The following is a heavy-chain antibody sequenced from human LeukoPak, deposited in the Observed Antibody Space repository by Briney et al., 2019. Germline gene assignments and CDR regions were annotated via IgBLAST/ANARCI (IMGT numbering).Heavy chain of an antibody. CDR2: INPNSGGT. J-gene: IGHJ6*03. CDR3: AREGCSSTSCSYYMDV. Sequence: GASVKVSCKASGYTFTSYYMHWVRQAPGQGLERMGWINPNSGGTNYAQKFQGRVTMTRDTSISTAYMELSRLRSDDTAVYYCAREGCSSTSCSYYMDVWGKGTTVTISS. V-gene: IGHV1-2*02. CDR1: GYTFTSYY. D-gene: IGHD2-2*01.